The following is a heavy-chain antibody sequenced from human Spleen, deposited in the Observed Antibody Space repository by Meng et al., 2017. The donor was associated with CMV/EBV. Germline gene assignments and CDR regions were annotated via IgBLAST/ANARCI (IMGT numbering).Heavy chain of an antibody. CDR2: MNPNSGNT. V-gene: IGHV1-8*03. CDR3: AKEQADGLPFDY. Sequence: ASVKVSCKASGYTFTSYDINWVRQATGQGLEWMGWMNPNSGNTGYAQKFQGRVTITRNTSISTAYMELSSLRSEDTAVYYCAKEQADGLPFDYWGQGTLVTVSS. CDR1: GYTFTSYD. J-gene: IGHJ4*02. D-gene: IGHD6-13*01.